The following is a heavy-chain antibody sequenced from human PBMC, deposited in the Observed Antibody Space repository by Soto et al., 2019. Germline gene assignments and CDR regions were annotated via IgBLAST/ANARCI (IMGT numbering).Heavy chain of an antibody. CDR2: IIPIFGTA. Sequence: ASVKVSCKASGYTFTSYAISCVRQAPGQGLEWMGGIIPIFGTANYAQKFQGRVTITADESTSTAYMELSSLRSEDTAVYYCARGRDVAAAGIGGYYYYGMDVWGQGTTVTVSS. CDR1: GYTFTSYA. J-gene: IGHJ6*02. D-gene: IGHD6-13*01. V-gene: IGHV1-69*13. CDR3: ARGRDVAAAGIGGYYYYGMDV.